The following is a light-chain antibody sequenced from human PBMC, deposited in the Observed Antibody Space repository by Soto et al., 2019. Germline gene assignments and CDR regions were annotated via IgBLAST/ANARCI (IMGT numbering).Light chain of an antibody. V-gene: IGLV2-14*01. CDR2: YVS. J-gene: IGLJ2*01. CDR1: SSDVGGYNY. CDR3: RSYTSSSTLV. Sequence: QSALTQPASVSGSPGQSITISCTGTSSDVGGYNYASWYQQHPGKAPKLMIYYVSNRPSGVSNRFPGSKSGSTASLTISGLQAEYEADYYCRSYTSSSTLVFGGGTKLTVL.